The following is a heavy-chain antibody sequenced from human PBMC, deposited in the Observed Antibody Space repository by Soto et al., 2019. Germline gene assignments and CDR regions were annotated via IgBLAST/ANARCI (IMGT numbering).Heavy chain of an antibody. CDR2: VSGSGDKT. D-gene: IGHD2-21*02. V-gene: IGHV3-23*01. J-gene: IGHJ4*02. Sequence: EVQLLESGGGLVQPGGSLRLSCAASGFTFSNYAMSWVRQAPGKGLEWVSGVSGSGDKTYYADSVKGRFTISRDNSTSTAYRQVSSLGVDETAVYYCAKDAQSMVEAAIGFFACWGQGSLVTVSS. CDR3: AKDAQSMVEAAIGFFAC. CDR1: GFTFSNYA.